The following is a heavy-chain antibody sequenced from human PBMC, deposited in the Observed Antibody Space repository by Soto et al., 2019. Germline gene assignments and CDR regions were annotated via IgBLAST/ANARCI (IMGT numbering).Heavy chain of an antibody. CDR1: GYTFTSYG. J-gene: IGHJ4*02. CDR2: ISAYNGNT. Sequence: ASVKVSCKASGYTFTSYGISWVRQAPGQGLEWMGWISAYNGNTNYAQKLHGRVTMTTDTSTSTAYMELRSLRSDDTAVYYRARLHSLRYSSSWISVDYWGQGTLVTVSS. V-gene: IGHV1-18*01. CDR3: ARLHSLRYSSSWISVDY. D-gene: IGHD6-13*01.